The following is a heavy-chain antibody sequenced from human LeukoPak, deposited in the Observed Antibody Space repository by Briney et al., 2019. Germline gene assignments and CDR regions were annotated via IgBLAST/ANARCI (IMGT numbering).Heavy chain of an antibody. V-gene: IGHV4-4*07. CDR3: ARRTDY. J-gene: IGHJ4*02. Sequence: SETLSLTCTVSGGSMNNYYWNWIRQPAGKGLEWVGHIYSSGSTNYNPSLKSRVTMSIDTSKNQFFLKLSSVTAADTAVNYCARRTDYWGQGTLVTVSS. CDR2: IYSSGST. CDR1: GGSMNNYY. D-gene: IGHD1-14*01.